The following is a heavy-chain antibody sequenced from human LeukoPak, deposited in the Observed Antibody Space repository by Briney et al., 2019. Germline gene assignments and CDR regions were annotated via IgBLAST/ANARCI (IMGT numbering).Heavy chain of an antibody. J-gene: IGHJ4*02. V-gene: IGHV3-30*18. CDR1: GFTFSSYG. CDR3: AKVPPYYYDSSGQLDY. Sequence: GGSLRLSCAASGFTFSSYGMHWVRQAPGKGLEWVAVISYDGSNKYYADSVKGRFTISRDNSKNTLYLQMNSLRAEDTAVYYCAKVPPYYYDSSGQLDYWGQGTLVTVSS. CDR2: ISYDGSNK. D-gene: IGHD3-22*01.